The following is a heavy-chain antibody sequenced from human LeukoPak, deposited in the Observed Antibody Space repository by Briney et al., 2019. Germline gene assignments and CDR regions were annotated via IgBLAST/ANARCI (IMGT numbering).Heavy chain of an antibody. CDR2: INPSGGST. Sequence: ASVKVSCKASGYTFTSYYMHWVRQAPGQGLEWMGIINPSGGSTVYAQIFQDRVTMTRDMSTNTVYMEIGSLRSEDTAVYYCARDRLGDCTSTSCPSDAFDIWGQGTVVTVSS. J-gene: IGHJ3*02. D-gene: IGHD2-2*01. V-gene: IGHV1-46*01. CDR1: GYTFTSYY. CDR3: ARDRLGDCTSTSCPSDAFDI.